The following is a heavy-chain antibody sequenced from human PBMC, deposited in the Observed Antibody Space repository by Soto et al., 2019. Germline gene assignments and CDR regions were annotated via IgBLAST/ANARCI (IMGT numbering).Heavy chain of an antibody. CDR2: INHSGST. Sequence: SETLSLTCAVYGGSFSGYYWSWIRQPPGKGLEWIGEINHSGSTNYNPSLKSRVNISVDTSKNQFSLKLSSVTAADTAVYYFARGPSLSSFKSKRGYCSGGSCYSHYYYYMDVWGKGTTVTVSS. J-gene: IGHJ6*03. V-gene: IGHV4-34*01. CDR1: GGSFSGYY. D-gene: IGHD2-15*01. CDR3: ARGPSLSSFKSKRGYCSGGSCYSHYYYYMDV.